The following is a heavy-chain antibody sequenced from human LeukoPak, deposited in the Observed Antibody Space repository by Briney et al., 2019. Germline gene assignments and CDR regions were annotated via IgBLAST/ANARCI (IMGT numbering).Heavy chain of an antibody. CDR1: GFPFSTYW. V-gene: IGHV3-74*01. J-gene: IGHJ4*02. CDR3: TRDLGGPSDY. Sequence: GGSLRLSCAASGFPFSTYWMHWVRQVPGKGLVWVSGINSGGSRTTYADSVKGRFTISRDNAKNTLYLQMYSLRVEDTAVYYCTRDLGGPSDYWGQGTLVTVSS. CDR2: INSGGSRT.